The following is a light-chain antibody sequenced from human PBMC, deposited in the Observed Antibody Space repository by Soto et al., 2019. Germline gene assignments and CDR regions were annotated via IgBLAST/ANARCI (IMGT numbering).Light chain of an antibody. Sequence: AIRMTQSPSSFSASTGDRVTITCRASQGISNYLAWYQQKPAKAPKLLISAASTLQSGVPSRFSGSGSGTEFTLTISSLQPDDFATYHCQHYNSYSEAFGQGTKVDI. CDR3: QHYNSYSEA. J-gene: IGKJ1*01. CDR2: AAS. V-gene: IGKV1-8*01. CDR1: QGISNY.